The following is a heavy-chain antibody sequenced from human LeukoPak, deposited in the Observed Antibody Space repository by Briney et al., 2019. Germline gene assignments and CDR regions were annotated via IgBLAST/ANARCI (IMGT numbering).Heavy chain of an antibody. CDR1: GGTFSSYA. V-gene: IGHV1-69*01. J-gene: IGHJ6*02. CDR2: IIPIFGTA. Sequence: SVKVSCKASGGTFSSYAISWVRQAPGQGLEWMGGIIPIFGTANYAQKFQGRVTITADESTSTAYMELSSLRSEDTAVYYCRGSYYYYGMDAWGQGTTVTVSS. CDR3: RGSYYYYGMDA. D-gene: IGHD1-26*01.